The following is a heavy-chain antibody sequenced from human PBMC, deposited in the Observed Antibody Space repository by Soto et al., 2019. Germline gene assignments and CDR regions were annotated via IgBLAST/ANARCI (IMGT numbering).Heavy chain of an antibody. CDR3: ATGNVDSMLEY. CDR1: DGSLSSYDW. V-gene: IGHV4-4*02. Sequence: SETLSLACVVSDGSLSSYDWWTCVRQPPGKGLEMIGKMYNSGGADYGPSLKSRVTFSADTSKNHFTLRLTGVTVAYTAVYYCATGNVDSMLEYWGQGTQVTVSS. D-gene: IGHD3-3*01. CDR2: MYNSGGA. J-gene: IGHJ4*02.